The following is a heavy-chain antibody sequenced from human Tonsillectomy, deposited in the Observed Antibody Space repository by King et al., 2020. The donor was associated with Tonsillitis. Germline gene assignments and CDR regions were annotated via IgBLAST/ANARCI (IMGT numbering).Heavy chain of an antibody. D-gene: IGHD3-22*01. J-gene: IGHJ3*01. Sequence: TLKESGPVLVKPTETLTLTCTVSGFSLSNARMSVSWIRQPPGKALEWLAHIFSNDEKSYSTSLKSRLSISKDTSKSQVVLTMTNMDPVDTATYYCARSTDYSDTSVYHSGAFDVWGQGTMVTVSS. CDR3: ARSTDYSDTSVYHSGAFDV. CDR2: IFSNDEK. V-gene: IGHV2-26*01. CDR1: GFSLSNARMS.